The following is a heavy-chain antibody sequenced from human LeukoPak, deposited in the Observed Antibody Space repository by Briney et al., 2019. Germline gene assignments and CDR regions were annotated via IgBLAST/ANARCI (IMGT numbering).Heavy chain of an antibody. D-gene: IGHD2-2*01. CDR1: GGTFSSYA. V-gene: IGHV1-69*04. J-gene: IGHJ5*02. CDR2: IIPILGIA. Sequence: GSSVKVSCKASGGTFSSYAISWVRQAPGQGLEWMGRIIPILGIANYAQKFQGRVTITADKSTSTAYMELSSLRSEDTAVYYCASPSYCSSTSCPHLNWFDPWGQGTLVTVSS. CDR3: ASPSYCSSTSCPHLNWFDP.